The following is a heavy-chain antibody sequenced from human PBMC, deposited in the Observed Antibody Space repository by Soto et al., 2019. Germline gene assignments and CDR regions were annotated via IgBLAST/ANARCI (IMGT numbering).Heavy chain of an antibody. Sequence: GGSLRLSCAASGFIFGRSAMSWVRQAPGKGLEWVSAISANGGSTYYTDSVKGRFTVSIDNSKNTLYLQMNRLRAGDTAVYYCAKGPTIFGVVITPEYYYGMDVWGQGTTVTVSS. J-gene: IGHJ6*02. CDR2: ISANGGST. D-gene: IGHD3-3*01. CDR1: GFIFGRSA. CDR3: AKGPTIFGVVITPEYYYGMDV. V-gene: IGHV3-23*01.